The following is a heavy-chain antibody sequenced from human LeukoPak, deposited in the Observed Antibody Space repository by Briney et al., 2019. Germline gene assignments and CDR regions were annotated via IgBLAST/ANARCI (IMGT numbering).Heavy chain of an antibody. V-gene: IGHV4-59*08. CDR3: ARRGYYDSSNSIFDY. CDR2: IYYSGST. Sequence: SETLSLTCTVSGGSISGYYWSWIRQPPGKGLEWIGYIYYSGSTNYNPSLKSRVTLSVDTSKNQFSLTLSSVTAAETAVYYCARRGYYDSSNSIFDYWGQGTLVTVSS. D-gene: IGHD3-22*01. J-gene: IGHJ4*02. CDR1: GGSISGYY.